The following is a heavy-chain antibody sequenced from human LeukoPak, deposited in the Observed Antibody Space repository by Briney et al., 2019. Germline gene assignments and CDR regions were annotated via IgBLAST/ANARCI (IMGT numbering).Heavy chain of an antibody. CDR2: MKQGGGER. J-gene: IGHJ4*02. D-gene: IGHD4-17*01. V-gene: IGHV3-7*03. CDR1: GFTFNRHW. CDR3: ARGPDYGARTDYLDC. Sequence: GGSLRLSCAASGFTFNRHWMNWVRQAPGKGLEWVANMKQGGGERHYVDSVRGRFTISRDDAKNSLYLQLNSLRVEHTAIYYCARGPDYGARTDYLDCWGQGALVTVSS.